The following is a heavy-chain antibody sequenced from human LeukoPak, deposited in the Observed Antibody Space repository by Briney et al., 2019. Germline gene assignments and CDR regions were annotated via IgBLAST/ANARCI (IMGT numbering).Heavy chain of an antibody. V-gene: IGHV3-74*01. J-gene: IGHJ4*02. CDR1: GFTFSSYW. Sequence: GGSLRLSCAASGFTFSSYWMHWVRQAPGKGLVWVSRINSDGSSTSYADSVKGRFTVSRDNSKNTLYLQMNNLRAEDTAVYFCARYCASATCNGGGDLSYFDYWGQGTVVTVSS. D-gene: IGHD2-2*01. CDR3: ARYCASATCNGGGDLSYFDY. CDR2: INSDGSST.